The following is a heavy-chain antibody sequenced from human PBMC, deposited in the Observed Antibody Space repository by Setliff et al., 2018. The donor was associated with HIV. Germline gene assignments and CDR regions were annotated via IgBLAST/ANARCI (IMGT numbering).Heavy chain of an antibody. CDR1: GYSISSGYY. J-gene: IGHJ4*02. CDR3: ARDEDGYNHFDF. V-gene: IGHV4-38-2*02. Sequence: PSETLSLTCAVSGYSISSGYYWGWIRQPPGKGLEWIGSIYHSGSTYYNPSLKSRVTISVDTSKNQFSLKLSSVTAADTAVYYCARDEDGYNHFDFWGQGTLVTVSS. D-gene: IGHD5-12*01. CDR2: IYHSGST.